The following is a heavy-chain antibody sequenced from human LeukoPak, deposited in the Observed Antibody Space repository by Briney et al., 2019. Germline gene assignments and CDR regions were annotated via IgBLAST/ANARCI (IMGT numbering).Heavy chain of an antibody. CDR2: ISGSGGST. J-gene: IGHJ2*01. D-gene: IGHD6-13*01. V-gene: IGHV3-23*01. CDR3: AKEGVYSSSWYGNWYFDL. CDR1: GFTFSSYA. Sequence: GGSLRLSCAASGFTFSSYAVSWVRQAPGKGLEWVSAISGSGGSTYYADSVKGRFTISRDNSKNTLYLQMNSLRAEDTAVYYCAKEGVYSSSWYGNWYFDLWGRGTLVTVSS.